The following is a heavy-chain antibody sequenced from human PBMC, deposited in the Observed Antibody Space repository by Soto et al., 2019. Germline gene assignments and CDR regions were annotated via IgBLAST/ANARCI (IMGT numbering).Heavy chain of an antibody. V-gene: IGHV3-33*01. D-gene: IGHD3-10*01. CDR1: GFTFSKYA. J-gene: IGHJ6*02. CDR2: IWYDGSYK. CDR3: ARDPQDLGIGEDGMDV. Sequence: QMQLVESGGGVVQPGRSLRLSCAASGFTFSKYAIHWVRQAPGKGLEWVAVIWYDGSYKYYADSVKGRFTISRDNSKNTLYLEMNSLRVEDTAVYYCARDPQDLGIGEDGMDVWGQGTTVTVSS.